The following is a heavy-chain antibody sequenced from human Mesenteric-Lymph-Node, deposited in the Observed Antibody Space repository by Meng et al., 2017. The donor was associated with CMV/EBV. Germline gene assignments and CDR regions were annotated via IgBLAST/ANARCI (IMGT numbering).Heavy chain of an antibody. CDR1: GFTFSSYA. CDR3: ARDPFPGITASGHDY. D-gene: IGHD6-25*01. V-gene: IGHV3-21*01. Sequence: SGFTFSSYAMSWVRQAPGKGLEWVSAISSSGSYIYYADSLKGRFTISRDNAKNSLYLQMNSLRGEDTAVYYCARDPFPGITASGHDYWGQGTLVTVSS. CDR2: ISSSGSYI. J-gene: IGHJ4*02.